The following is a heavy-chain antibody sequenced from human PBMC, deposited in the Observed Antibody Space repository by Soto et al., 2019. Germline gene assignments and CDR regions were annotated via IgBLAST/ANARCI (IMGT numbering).Heavy chain of an antibody. Sequence: PSETLSPTCTIPAVSISRFYSGWIPQPQGKGLEWIGNIYYSGSANYEPSLRSRVTISLNTSKSQFSLSLNSVTAADTAIYYCARWTYCGGDCYWLDCWGEGTLVTVSS. D-gene: IGHD2-21*02. CDR2: IYYSGSA. CDR1: AVSISRFY. CDR3: ARWTYCGGDCYWLDC. V-gene: IGHV4-59*01. J-gene: IGHJ4*02.